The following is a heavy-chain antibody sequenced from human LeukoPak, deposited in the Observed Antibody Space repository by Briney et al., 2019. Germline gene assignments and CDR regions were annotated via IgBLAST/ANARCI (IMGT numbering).Heavy chain of an antibody. CDR1: GYTFTSYY. D-gene: IGHD5-18*01. CDR3: ARAVYSYGYFDY. V-gene: IGHV1-2*02. Sequence: GASVKVSCKASGYTFTSYYMHWVRQAPGQGLEWMGWINPNSGGTNYAQKFQGRVTMTRDASITTAYMELSRLRSDDTAVYYCARAVYSYGYFDYWGQGTLVTVSS. J-gene: IGHJ4*02. CDR2: INPNSGGT.